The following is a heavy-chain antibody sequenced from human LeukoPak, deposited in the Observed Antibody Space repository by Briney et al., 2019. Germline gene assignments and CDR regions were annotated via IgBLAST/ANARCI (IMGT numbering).Heavy chain of an antibody. CDR1: GGSISSGGYY. J-gene: IGHJ5*02. V-gene: IGHV4-31*03. CDR3: ARSDGFHIAVAGSNWFDP. Sequence: SETLSLTGTVSGGSISSGGYYWSWIRQHPGKGLEWIGYIYYSGSTYYNPSLKSRVTISVDTSKNQFSLKLSSVTAADTAVYYCARSDGFHIAVAGSNWFDPWGQGTLVTVSS. D-gene: IGHD6-19*01. CDR2: IYYSGST.